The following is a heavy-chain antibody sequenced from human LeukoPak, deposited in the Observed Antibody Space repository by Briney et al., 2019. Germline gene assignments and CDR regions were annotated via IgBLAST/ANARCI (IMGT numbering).Heavy chain of an antibody. CDR2: IYYSGST. D-gene: IGHD6-19*01. CDR1: GFTVSSNY. Sequence: LRLSCAASGFTVSSNYMSWVRQPPGKGLEWIGYIYYSGSTYYNPSLKSRVTISVDTSKNQFSLRLSSVTAADTAVYYCASSSGWDFDYWGQGTLVTVSS. V-gene: IGHV4-30-4*08. CDR3: ASSSGWDFDY. J-gene: IGHJ4*02.